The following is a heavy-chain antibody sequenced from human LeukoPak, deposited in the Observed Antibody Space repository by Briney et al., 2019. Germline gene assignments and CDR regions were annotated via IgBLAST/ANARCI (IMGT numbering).Heavy chain of an antibody. CDR2: IIPIFGTA. V-gene: IGHV1-69*13. J-gene: IGHJ6*02. D-gene: IGHD5-24*01. Sequence: ASVKVSCKVSGYTLTELSMHWVRQAPGKGLEWMGGIIPIFGTANYAQKFQGRVTITADESTSTAYMELSSLRSEDTAVYYCARDLVEMATITDYYYYGMDVWGQGTTVTVSS. CDR1: GYTLTELS. CDR3: ARDLVEMATITDYYYYGMDV.